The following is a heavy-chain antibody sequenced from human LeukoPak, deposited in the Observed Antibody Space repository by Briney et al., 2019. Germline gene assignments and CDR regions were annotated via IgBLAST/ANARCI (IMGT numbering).Heavy chain of an antibody. D-gene: IGHD5-24*01. Sequence: GGSLRLSCTASGFTFGDYAMHWVRQAPGKGLEWVAVISYDGSNKYYADSVKGRFTISRDNSKNTLYLQMNSLRAEDTAVYYCASLGGYNFPNFDYWGQGTLVTVSS. CDR3: ASLGGYNFPNFDY. J-gene: IGHJ4*02. V-gene: IGHV3-30-3*01. CDR1: GFTFGDYA. CDR2: ISYDGSNK.